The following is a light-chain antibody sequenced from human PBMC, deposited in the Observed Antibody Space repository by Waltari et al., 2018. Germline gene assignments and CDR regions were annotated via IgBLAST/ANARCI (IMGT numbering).Light chain of an antibody. CDR1: QSVLSSSNNKDY. V-gene: IGKV4-1*01. J-gene: IGKJ1*01. CDR3: QQYYSTPPRT. Sequence: DIVMTQSPDSLAVSLGERATINCKSSQSVLSSSNNKDYLAWYQQKPGQPPKLLLYWASTRESGVPDRFRGSGSGTDFTLTISSLQAEDVAVYYCQQYYSTPPRTFGQGTKVEIK. CDR2: WAS.